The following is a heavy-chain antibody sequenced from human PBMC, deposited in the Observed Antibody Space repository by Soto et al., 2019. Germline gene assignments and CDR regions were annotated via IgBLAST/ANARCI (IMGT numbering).Heavy chain of an antibody. CDR2: IYHSGRT. J-gene: IGHJ4*02. Sequence: QLPLQESGSGLVKPSQTLSLTCAVSGGSISSGGYSWGWIRQPPGKGLEWIGYIYHSGRTYYNPSLKSRVTISVDRSKNQFSLKLSSVTAADTAVYYCAAGGGLPRYYWGQGTLVTVSS. CDR1: GGSISSGGYS. CDR3: AAGGGLPRYY. D-gene: IGHD5-12*01. V-gene: IGHV4-30-2*01.